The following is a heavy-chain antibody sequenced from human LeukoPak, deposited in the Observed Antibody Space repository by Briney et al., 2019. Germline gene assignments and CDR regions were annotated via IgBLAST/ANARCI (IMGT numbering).Heavy chain of an antibody. Sequence: ASVTVSCKASGYTFTSYGISWVRQAPGQGLEWMGWISAYNGNTNYAQKLQGRVTMTTDTSTSTAYMELRSLRSDDTAVYYCARGLPPAVADPPLDYWGQGTLVTVSS. D-gene: IGHD6-19*01. J-gene: IGHJ4*02. CDR3: ARGLPPAVADPPLDY. CDR1: GYTFTSYG. V-gene: IGHV1-18*01. CDR2: ISAYNGNT.